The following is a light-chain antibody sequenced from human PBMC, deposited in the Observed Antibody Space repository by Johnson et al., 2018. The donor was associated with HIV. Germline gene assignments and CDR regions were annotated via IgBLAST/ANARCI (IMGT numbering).Light chain of an antibody. V-gene: IGLV1-51*01. CDR2: DNN. CDR3: GTWDNSLSAGV. Sequence: QPVLTQPPSVSAAPGQKVTISCSGSSSNIGNNYVSWYQQLPGTAPKLLIYDNNKRPSGIPDRFSGSKSGTSATLGITGLQTGDEAAYYCGTWDNSLSAGVFGSGTKVTVL. J-gene: IGLJ1*01. CDR1: SSNIGNNY.